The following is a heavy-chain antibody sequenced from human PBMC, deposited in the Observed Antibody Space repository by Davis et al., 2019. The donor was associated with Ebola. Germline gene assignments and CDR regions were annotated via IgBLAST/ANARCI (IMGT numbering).Heavy chain of an antibody. CDR3: ARRTYYYDSSGYHSGSFDI. CDR1: GGSFSGYY. CDR2: INHSGST. Sequence: MPSETLSLTCAVYGGSFSGYYWSWIRQPPGKGLEWIGEINHSGSTNYNPSLKSRVTISVDTSKNQFSLKLSSVTAADTAVYYCARRTYYYDSSGYHSGSFDIWGQGTMVTVSS. V-gene: IGHV4-34*01. J-gene: IGHJ3*02. D-gene: IGHD3-22*01.